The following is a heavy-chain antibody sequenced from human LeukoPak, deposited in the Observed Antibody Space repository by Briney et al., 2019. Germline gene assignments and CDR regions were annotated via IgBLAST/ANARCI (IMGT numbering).Heavy chain of an antibody. Sequence: GWSLRLSCAASGFTFSSYAMSWVRQAPGKGLEWVSAISGSGGSTYYADSVKGRFTISRDNSKNTLYLQMNSLRAEDTAVYYCANQGYCSGGSCYSDDWFDPWGQGTLVTVSS. D-gene: IGHD2-15*01. V-gene: IGHV3-23*01. CDR2: ISGSGGST. CDR3: ANQGYCSGGSCYSDDWFDP. J-gene: IGHJ5*02. CDR1: GFTFSSYA.